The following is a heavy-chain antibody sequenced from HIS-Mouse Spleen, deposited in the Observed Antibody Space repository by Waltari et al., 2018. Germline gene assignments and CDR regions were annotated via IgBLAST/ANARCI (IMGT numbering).Heavy chain of an antibody. V-gene: IGHV4-31*03. CDR3: ARSPYYDFWSGYSDNWFDP. CDR1: GASFISGVYY. J-gene: IGHJ5*02. D-gene: IGHD3-3*01. Sequence: QVQLQESGPRLAKPSQTLSPPCTVSGASFISGVYYWTGIGPHPRQGLEWVGYIYYSGSTSYNPSLKSRVTISVDTSKNQFSLKLSSVTAADTAVYYCARSPYYDFWSGYSDNWFDPWGQGTLVTVSS. CDR2: IYYSGST.